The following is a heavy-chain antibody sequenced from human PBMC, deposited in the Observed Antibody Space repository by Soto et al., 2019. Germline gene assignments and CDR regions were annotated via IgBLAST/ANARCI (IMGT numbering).Heavy chain of an antibody. D-gene: IGHD4-4*01. CDR2: IYWDDDK. Sequence: QITLKETGPTLVKPTQTLTLTCTFSGFSLSTSGVGVGWIRQPPGKALEWLALIYWDDDKRYSPSLKSRLTITKDTSKTQVVLTMTNMDPVDTATYYCAHRGGNYGTFDSWGQGTLVTVSS. CDR1: GFSLSTSGVG. CDR3: AHRGGNYGTFDS. V-gene: IGHV2-5*02. J-gene: IGHJ4*02.